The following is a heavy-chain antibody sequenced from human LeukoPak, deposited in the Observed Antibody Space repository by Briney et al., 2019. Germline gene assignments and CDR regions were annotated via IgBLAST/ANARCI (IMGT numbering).Heavy chain of an antibody. D-gene: IGHD5-24*01. Sequence: PGGSLRLSCAASVFTFTSYCMHWVRHAPCKGREWVVVISYDGSNKYYADSVKGRFTISRDNSKNTLYLQMNSLRAEDTAVYYCAKDNAEMATIIPGLDYWGQGTLVTVSS. CDR2: ISYDGSNK. CDR3: AKDNAEMATIIPGLDY. CDR1: VFTFTSYC. V-gene: IGHV3-30*18. J-gene: IGHJ4*02.